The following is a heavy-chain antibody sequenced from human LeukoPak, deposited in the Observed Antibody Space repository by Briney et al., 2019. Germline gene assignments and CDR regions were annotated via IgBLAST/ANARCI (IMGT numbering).Heavy chain of an antibody. Sequence: PSQTLSLTCTVSGGSISSGDYYWSWIRQPPGKGLEWIGYIYYSGSTYYNPSLKSRVTITVDTSKNQFSLKLSSVTAADTAVYYWGRERGGRLGVDYWGQGTLVTVSS. J-gene: IGHJ4*02. CDR1: GGSISSGDYY. CDR3: GRERGGRLGVDY. CDR2: IYYSGST. V-gene: IGHV4-30-4*01. D-gene: IGHD3-16*01.